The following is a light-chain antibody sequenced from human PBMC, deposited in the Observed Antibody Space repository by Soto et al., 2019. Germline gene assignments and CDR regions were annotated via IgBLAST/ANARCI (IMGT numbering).Light chain of an antibody. V-gene: IGKV3-20*01. Sequence: EIVLTQSPGTLSLSPGERVTLSCRASQSVSSSYLAWYQQKPGQAPRRLIYGASSRAANISDRFSSSGSVTDFTLTISRVEIEAFTVYSNQQYGSPLSSTFGQGTRLENK. J-gene: IGKJ5*01. CDR3: QQYGSPLSST. CDR1: QSVSSSY. CDR2: GAS.